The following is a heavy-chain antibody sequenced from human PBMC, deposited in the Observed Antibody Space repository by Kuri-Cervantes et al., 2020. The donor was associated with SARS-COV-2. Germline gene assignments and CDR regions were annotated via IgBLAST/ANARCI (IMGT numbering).Heavy chain of an antibody. V-gene: IGHV3-15*01. D-gene: IGHD2-8*01. CDR2: IKSKTDGGTT. J-gene: IGHJ4*02. Sequence: GESLKISCAASGFTFSNAWMSWVRQAPGKGLEWVGRIKSKTDGGTTDYAAPVKGRFTISRDDSKNTLYLQMNSLKTEDTAVYYCTTEGRVVYRTNGVCYSDYWGQGTLVTVSS. CDR1: GFTFSNAW. CDR3: TTEGRVVYRTNGVCYSDY.